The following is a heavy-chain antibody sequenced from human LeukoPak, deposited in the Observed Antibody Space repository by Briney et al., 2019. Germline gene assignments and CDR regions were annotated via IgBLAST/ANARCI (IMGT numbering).Heavy chain of an antibody. D-gene: IGHD6-13*01. CDR1: GGSFSGYY. Sequence: SETLSLTCAVYGGSFSGYYWSWIRQPPGEGLEWIGEINHSGSTNYNPSLKSRVTISVDTSKNQFSLKLSSVTAADTAVYYCARASWYVDYWGQGTLVTVSS. V-gene: IGHV4-34*01. CDR2: INHSGST. CDR3: ARASWYVDY. J-gene: IGHJ4*02.